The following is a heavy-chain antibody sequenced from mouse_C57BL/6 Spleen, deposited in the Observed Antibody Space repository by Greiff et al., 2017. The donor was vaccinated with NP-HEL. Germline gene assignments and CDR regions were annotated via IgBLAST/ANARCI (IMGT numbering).Heavy chain of an antibody. CDR1: GYTFTSYG. CDR3: ARRGILYDYDVGAWFAY. D-gene: IGHD2-4*01. Sequence: VKLMESGAELARPGASVKLSCKASGYTFTSYGISWVKQRTGQGLEWIGEIYPRSGNTYYNEKFKGKATLTADKSSSTAYMELRSLTSEDSAVYFCARRGILYDYDVGAWFAYWGQGTLVTVSA. J-gene: IGHJ3*01. V-gene: IGHV1-81*01. CDR2: IYPRSGNT.